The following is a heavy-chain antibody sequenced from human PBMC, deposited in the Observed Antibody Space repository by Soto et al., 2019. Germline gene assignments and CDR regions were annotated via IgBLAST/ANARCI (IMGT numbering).Heavy chain of an antibody. CDR3: AKATSATCTGSICYSFDY. J-gene: IGHJ4*02. V-gene: IGHV3-74*03. Sequence: GGSLRLSCAASGFTFGSYWMDWVRQAPGKGLEWVSRINGDGTRTTYADSVKGRFTISRDNSKNTLYLQMNSLRPEDTALYYCAKATSATCTGSICYSFDYWGQGTLVTVSS. CDR1: GFTFGSYW. D-gene: IGHD2-21*01. CDR2: INGDGTRT.